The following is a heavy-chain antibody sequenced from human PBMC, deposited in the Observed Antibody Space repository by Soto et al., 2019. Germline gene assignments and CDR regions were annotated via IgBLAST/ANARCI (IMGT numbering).Heavy chain of an antibody. CDR2: ISGNKMTT. J-gene: IGHJ1*01. CDR1: GFSFSEYG. Sequence: EIQLLESGGGLAQPGGSLRLSCVASGFSFSEYGMSWVRQTPQKTLEWVASISGNKMTTFYPDSVKGRFFISRDNSDNTLTLQMNSLRDDDTAIYYRAKRRLNTITSLSDWWGQGVQVTVSS. D-gene: IGHD3-16*02. V-gene: IGHV3-23*01. CDR3: AKRRLNTITSLSDW.